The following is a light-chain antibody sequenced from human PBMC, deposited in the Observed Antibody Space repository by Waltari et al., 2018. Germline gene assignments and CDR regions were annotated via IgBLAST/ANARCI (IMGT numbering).Light chain of an antibody. CDR3: AAWDDSLSGPV. CDR1: TSNIGGNY. V-gene: IGLV1-47*01. Sequence: QSALTQPPSASGAPGQRVPIPCSGSTSNIGGNYVYWYQQLPGAAPKLLIYRNDQRPSGVPDRFSGSKSGTSASLTISGLRSEDEADYFCAAWDDSLSGPVFGGGTKLAVL. CDR2: RND. J-gene: IGLJ2*01.